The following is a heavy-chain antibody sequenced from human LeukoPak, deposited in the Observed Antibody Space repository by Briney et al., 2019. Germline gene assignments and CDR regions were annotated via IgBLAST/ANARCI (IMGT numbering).Heavy chain of an antibody. CDR2: ISYDGSNK. Sequence: PGRSLRLSCAASGFTFSSYGMHWDRQAPGKGLEWVAVISYDGSNKYYADSVKGRFTISRDNSKNTLYLQMNSLRAEDTAVYYCAKGRLYGGYAYIGYYYGMDVWGQGTTVTVSS. CDR3: AKGRLYGGYAYIGYYYGMDV. V-gene: IGHV3-30*18. J-gene: IGHJ6*02. D-gene: IGHD4-17*01. CDR1: GFTFSSYG.